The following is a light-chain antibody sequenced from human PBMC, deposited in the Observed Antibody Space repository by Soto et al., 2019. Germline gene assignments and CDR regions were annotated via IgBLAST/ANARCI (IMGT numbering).Light chain of an antibody. CDR2: EGS. Sequence: QSALTQPASVSGSPGQSITISCTGTSSDVGSYNLVSWYQQHPGKAPKLRIYEGSKRPSEVTNRLSGSKSGNTASRTISELQAEDEADYYCCSYAGSSTLVVFGGGTKLTVL. V-gene: IGLV2-23*01. J-gene: IGLJ2*01. CDR1: SSDVGSYNL. CDR3: CSYAGSSTLVV.